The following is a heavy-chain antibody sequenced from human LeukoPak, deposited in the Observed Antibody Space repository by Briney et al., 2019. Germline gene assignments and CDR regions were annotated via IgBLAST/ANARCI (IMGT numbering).Heavy chain of an antibody. Sequence: ASVKVSCKASGYTFTSYYMHWVRQAPGQGLEWMGIINPSGGSTSYAQKFQGRVTMTRDTSTSTVYMELSSLRSDDTAVYYCARDGMGATPIDYWGQGTLVTVSS. D-gene: IGHD1-26*01. J-gene: IGHJ4*02. V-gene: IGHV1-46*01. CDR3: ARDGMGATPIDY. CDR2: INPSGGST. CDR1: GYTFTSYY.